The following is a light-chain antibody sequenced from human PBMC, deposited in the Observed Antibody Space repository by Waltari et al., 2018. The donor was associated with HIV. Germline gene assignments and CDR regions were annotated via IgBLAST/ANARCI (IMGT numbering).Light chain of an antibody. V-gene: IGLV1-47*01. CDR1: SSNIGSKY. CDR2: RNN. Sequence: QSVLTQPPSASGTPGQRVTISCSGSSSNIGSKYVYWYQHPPGTAPKLLIYRNNQRPSGVPDRFSGSKSGTSASLAISGLRSEDEADYYCAAWDDSLSGGVFGGGTKLTVL. J-gene: IGLJ3*02. CDR3: AAWDDSLSGGV.